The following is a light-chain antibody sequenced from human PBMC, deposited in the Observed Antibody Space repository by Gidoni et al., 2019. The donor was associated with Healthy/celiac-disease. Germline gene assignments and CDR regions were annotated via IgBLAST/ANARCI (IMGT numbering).Light chain of an antibody. CDR3: QQYNNWPSWT. CDR2: GAS. J-gene: IGKJ1*01. Sequence: EIVMTQSPATLSVSPGERATLSCRASQSVSSKLAWYQHKPGQAPRLLIYGASTRATGIPARFSGSVSGTEFTRTISSLQSEDFAVYYCQQYNNWPSWTFGQGTKVEIK. V-gene: IGKV3-15*01. CDR1: QSVSSK.